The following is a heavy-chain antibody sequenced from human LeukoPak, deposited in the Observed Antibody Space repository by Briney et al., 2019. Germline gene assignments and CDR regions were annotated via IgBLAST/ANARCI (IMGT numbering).Heavy chain of an antibody. V-gene: IGHV4-59*01. CDR1: GGSTSSYY. CDR3: ARGPSVPTYYYDSSGYSIDY. J-gene: IGHJ4*02. Sequence: SETLSLTCTVSGGSTSSYYWSWIRQPPGKGLEWIGYIYYSGSTNYNPSLKSRVTISVDTSKNQFSLKLSSVTAADTAVYYCARGPSVPTYYYDSSGYSIDYWGQGTLVTVSS. D-gene: IGHD3-22*01. CDR2: IYYSGST.